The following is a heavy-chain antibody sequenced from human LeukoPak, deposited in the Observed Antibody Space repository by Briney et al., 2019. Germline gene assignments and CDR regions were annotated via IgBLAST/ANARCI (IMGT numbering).Heavy chain of an antibody. V-gene: IGHV4-34*01. CDR2: INHSGST. CDR3: ARGRHDYGDSLDY. Sequence: SETLSLTCAVYGGSFSGYYWSWIRQPPGKGLEWIGEINHSGSTNYNPSLKSRVTISVDTSKNQFSLKLSSVTAADTAVYYCARGRHDYGDSLDYWGQGTLVTVSS. CDR1: GGSFSGYY. D-gene: IGHD4-17*01. J-gene: IGHJ4*02.